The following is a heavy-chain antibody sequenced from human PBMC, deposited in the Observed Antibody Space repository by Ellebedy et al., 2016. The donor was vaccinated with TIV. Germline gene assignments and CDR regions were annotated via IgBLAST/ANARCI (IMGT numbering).Heavy chain of an antibody. D-gene: IGHD4-23*01. Sequence: ASVKVSCXASGIPFIGYNIHWGRQAPGQGLEWMGWINPLTGGTVYAQKFEGLITLTRDTSTTTAHMELTSLTSDDTAVYFCAKVGGGGHPPWGAFDVWGQGTSVTVAS. V-gene: IGHV1-2*04. CDR3: AKVGGGGHPPWGAFDV. CDR1: GIPFIGYN. CDR2: INPLTGGT. J-gene: IGHJ3*01.